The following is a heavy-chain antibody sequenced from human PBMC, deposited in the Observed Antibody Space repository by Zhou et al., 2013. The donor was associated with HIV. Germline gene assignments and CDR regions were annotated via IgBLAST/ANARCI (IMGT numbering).Heavy chain of an antibody. J-gene: IGHJ4*02. CDR3: ARPYCSGGNCLGFDF. D-gene: IGHD2-15*01. CDR1: GGTFGRYT. V-gene: IGHV1-2*02. CDR2: INPNNGGT. Sequence: QVQLLQSGAEVKKPGSSVNVSCKASGGTFGRYTLNWVRQAPGQGLEWMGWINPNNGGTDYAQKFQGRVTMTRDTSISTAYMELHRLRSDDTAVYYCARPYCSGGNCLGFDFWGQGTLVTVSS.